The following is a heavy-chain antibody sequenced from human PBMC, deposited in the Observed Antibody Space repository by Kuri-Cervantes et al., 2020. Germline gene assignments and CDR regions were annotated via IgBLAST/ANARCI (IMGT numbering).Heavy chain of an antibody. CDR2: IIPIFGTA. CDR3: ARRRSSGWFGFDS. J-gene: IGHJ4*02. Sequence: SVKVSCKASGGTFSSYAISWVRQAPGQGLEWMGGIIPIFGTANYAQKFQGRVTITADKSTSTAYMELSSLRSEDTAVYYCARRRSSGWFGFDSWGQGALVTVSS. V-gene: IGHV1-69*06. D-gene: IGHD6-19*01. CDR1: GGTFSSYA.